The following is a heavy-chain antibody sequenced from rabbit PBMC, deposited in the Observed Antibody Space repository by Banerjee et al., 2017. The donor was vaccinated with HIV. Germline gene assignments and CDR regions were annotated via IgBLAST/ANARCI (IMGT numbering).Heavy chain of an antibody. CDR2: IDAGSSGST. J-gene: IGHJ4*01. CDR3: AGYGGSTYAYFNW. V-gene: IGHV1S40*01. Sequence: QSLEESGGDLVKPGASLTLTCTASGIDFSGCYCMCWVRQAPGKGLEWIACIDAGSSGSTNYASWAKGRFTISKTSSTAVTLQMTSLTVADTATYFCAGYGGSTYAYFNWWGPGTLVTVS. D-gene: IGHD4-2*01. CDR1: GIDFSGCYC.